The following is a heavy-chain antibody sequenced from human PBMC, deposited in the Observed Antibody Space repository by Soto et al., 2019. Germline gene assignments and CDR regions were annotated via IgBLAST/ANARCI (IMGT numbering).Heavy chain of an antibody. V-gene: IGHV2-5*02. Sequence: QITLKESGPTLVKPTQTLTLTCTFSGFSLSTSGVGVGWVRQPPGKALEWLALIYWDDDKRYSPSLKSRLTITKDTSKNQVVLTMTNMDPVDTATYYCAHSDYCSSTSCYAPRGYYYYGMDVWGQGTTVTVSS. CDR1: GFSLSTSGVG. CDR3: AHSDYCSSTSCYAPRGYYYYGMDV. D-gene: IGHD2-2*01. CDR2: IYWDDDK. J-gene: IGHJ6*02.